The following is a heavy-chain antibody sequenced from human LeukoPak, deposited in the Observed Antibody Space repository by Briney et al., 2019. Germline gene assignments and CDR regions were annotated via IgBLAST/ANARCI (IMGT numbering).Heavy chain of an antibody. D-gene: IGHD5-18*01. CDR3: ARAPYSLIQLSLVGGVFDI. J-gene: IGHJ3*02. Sequence: KPSEALSLTCTVSGGSISSGSYYWSWIRQPAGKGLEWIGRIYTSGSTNYNPSLESRVTISVDTSKNQFSLKLSSVTAADAAVYYCARAPYSLIQLSLVGGVFDIWGQGTMVPVSS. V-gene: IGHV4-61*02. CDR1: GGSISSGSYY. CDR2: IYTSGST.